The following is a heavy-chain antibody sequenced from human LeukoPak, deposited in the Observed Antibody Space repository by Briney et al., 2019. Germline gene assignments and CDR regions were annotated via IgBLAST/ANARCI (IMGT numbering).Heavy chain of an antibody. J-gene: IGHJ4*02. CDR3: ARGPFGKATGSDY. Sequence: SETLSLTCTVSGGSISSGSYYWSWIRQPAGKGLEWIGRIYTSGSTNYNPSLKSRVTISVDTSKNQFSLKLSSVTAADTAGYYCARGPFGKATGSDYWGQGTLVTVSS. D-gene: IGHD5-24*01. CDR2: IYTSGST. V-gene: IGHV4-61*02. CDR1: GGSISSGSYY.